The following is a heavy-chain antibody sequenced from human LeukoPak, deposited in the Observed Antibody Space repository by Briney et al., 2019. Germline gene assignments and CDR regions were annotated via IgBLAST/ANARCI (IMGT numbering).Heavy chain of an antibody. J-gene: IGHJ4*02. V-gene: IGHV3-21*01. CDR2: ISSSSSYI. D-gene: IGHD3-22*01. Sequence: GGSLRLSCAASGFTFSSYSMTWVRQAPGKGLEWVSSISSSSSYIYYADSVKGRFTISRDNAKNSLYLQMNSLRAEDTAVYYCARSGSSGHYYSPSNYWGQGTLVTVSS. CDR3: ARSGSSGHYYSPSNY. CDR1: GFTFSSYS.